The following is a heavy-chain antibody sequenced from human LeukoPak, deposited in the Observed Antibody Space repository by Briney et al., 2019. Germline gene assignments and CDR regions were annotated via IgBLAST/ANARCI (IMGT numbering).Heavy chain of an antibody. V-gene: IGHV1-18*01. CDR3: RRHPARAFMTGYYIYMHL. CDR1: GYTFSISG. Sequence: ASVTFSCTASGYTFSISGIRWVRPAPGQGLDWIGSISGYNGNTNFAQKYQGRVIMTTDTSTSTAYMKLKSPGCDDTNWYYCRRHPARAFMTGYYIYMHLWRKGTTVTVPS. J-gene: IGHJ6*03. D-gene: IGHD3-10*01. CDR2: ISGYNGNT.